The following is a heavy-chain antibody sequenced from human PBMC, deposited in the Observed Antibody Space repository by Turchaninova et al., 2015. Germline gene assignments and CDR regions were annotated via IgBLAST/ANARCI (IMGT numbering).Heavy chain of an antibody. CDR2: ITSSSSYI. V-gene: IGHV3-21*06. CDR1: GFSFNTYT. CDR3: ARDDYGDNGSY. D-gene: IGHD4-17*01. Sequence: ESGGGLVKPGGSLRLSCTASGFSFNTYTMYWVRQAPGKGLEWVSSITSSSSYIYYADSLKGRFTISRDNAKNSLYLQMNSLWAEDTAVYYCARDDYGDNGSYWGQGTLVTVSS. J-gene: IGHJ4*02.